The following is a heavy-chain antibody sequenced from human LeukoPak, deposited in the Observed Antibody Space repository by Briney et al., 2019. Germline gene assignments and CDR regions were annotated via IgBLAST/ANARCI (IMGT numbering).Heavy chain of an antibody. D-gene: IGHD3-22*01. Sequence: PGRSLRLSCAASGFTFSSYAMHWVRKAPGKGLEWVAVISYDGSNKYYADSVKGRFTISRDNSKNTLYLQMNSLRAEDTAVYHCARDLVGIVNNAFDIWGQGTMVTVSS. CDR2: ISYDGSNK. CDR1: GFTFSSYA. J-gene: IGHJ3*02. CDR3: ARDLVGIVNNAFDI. V-gene: IGHV3-30-3*01.